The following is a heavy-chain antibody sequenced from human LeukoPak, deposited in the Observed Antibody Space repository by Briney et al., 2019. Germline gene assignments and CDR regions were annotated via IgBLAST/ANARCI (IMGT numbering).Heavy chain of an antibody. CDR3: AREEYYYDSSGYYIS. CDR2: INHSGST. Sequence: NSSETLSLTCAVYGGSFSGYYWSWIRQPPGKGLEWIGEINHSGSTNYNPSLKSRVTISVDTSKNQFSLKLSSVTAADTAAYYCAREEYYYDSSGYYISWGQGTLVTVSS. CDR1: GGSFSGYY. J-gene: IGHJ5*02. D-gene: IGHD3-22*01. V-gene: IGHV4-34*01.